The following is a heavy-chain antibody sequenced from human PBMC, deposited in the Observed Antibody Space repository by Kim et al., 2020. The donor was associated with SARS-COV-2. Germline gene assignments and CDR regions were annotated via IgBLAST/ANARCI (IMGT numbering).Heavy chain of an antibody. CDR2: IIPIFGTA. CDR1: GGTFSSYA. Sequence: SVKVSCKASGGTFSSYAISWVRQAPGQGLEWMGGIIPIFGTANYAQKFQGRVTITADESTSTAYMELSSLRSEDTAVYYCASDYYDSSGFHYWGQGTLVTVSS. CDR3: ASDYYDSSGFHY. J-gene: IGHJ4*02. V-gene: IGHV1-69*13. D-gene: IGHD3-22*01.